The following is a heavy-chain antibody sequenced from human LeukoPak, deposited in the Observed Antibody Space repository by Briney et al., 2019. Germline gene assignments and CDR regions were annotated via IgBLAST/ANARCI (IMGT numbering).Heavy chain of an antibody. CDR1: GGSFSGYY. J-gene: IGHJ3*02. Sequence: SETLSLTCAVYGGSFSGYYWSWIRQPPGKGLEWIGEINHSGSTNYNPSLKSRVTISVDTSKNQFSLKLSSVTAADTAVYYCARGGKRDTGDYESGEAFDIWGQGTMVTVSS. V-gene: IGHV4-34*01. D-gene: IGHD4-17*01. CDR3: ARGGKRDTGDYESGEAFDI. CDR2: INHSGST.